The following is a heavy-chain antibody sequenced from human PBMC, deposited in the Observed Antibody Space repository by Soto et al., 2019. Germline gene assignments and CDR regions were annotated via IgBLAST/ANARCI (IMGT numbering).Heavy chain of an antibody. Sequence: GGSLRLSCAASGFTFSSYWMHWVRQAPGKGLVWVSRINSDGSSTSYADSVKGRFTISRDNAKNTLYLQMNSLRAEDTAVYYCATGHYDILTGYYIPPIDYWGQGTLVTVSS. CDR2: INSDGSST. J-gene: IGHJ4*02. V-gene: IGHV3-74*01. CDR1: GFTFSSYW. CDR3: ATGHYDILTGYYIPPIDY. D-gene: IGHD3-9*01.